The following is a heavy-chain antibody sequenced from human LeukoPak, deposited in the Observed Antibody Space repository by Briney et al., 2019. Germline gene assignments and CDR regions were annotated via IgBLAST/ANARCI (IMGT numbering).Heavy chain of an antibody. CDR3: VKVDT. V-gene: IGHV3-30*04. CDR2: ISYDGSNK. CDR1: GFTFSSYA. J-gene: IGHJ4*02. Sequence: PGGSLRLSCAASGFTFSSYAMHWVRQAPGKGLEWVAVISYDGSNKYYADSVKGRFTISRDSSKNTLYLQMDSLSAEDTAVYYCVKVDTWGQGTLVTVSS. D-gene: IGHD5-18*01.